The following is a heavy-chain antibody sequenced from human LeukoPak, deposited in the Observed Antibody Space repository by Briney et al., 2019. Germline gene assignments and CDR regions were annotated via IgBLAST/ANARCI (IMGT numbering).Heavy chain of an antibody. D-gene: IGHD2-21*01. V-gene: IGHV1-3*01. CDR2: IKAGNGDT. J-gene: IGHJ4*02. Sequence: GASVKVSCKASGYIFTEYVVHWVRQAPGQRPEWMGWIKAGNGDTKYSQNFQDRLTITRDTSASTVCMELSSLTSEDTALYYCARDDCGDTCYPGGYWGQGTLDTVSS. CDR3: ARDDCGDTCYPGGY. CDR1: GYIFTEYV.